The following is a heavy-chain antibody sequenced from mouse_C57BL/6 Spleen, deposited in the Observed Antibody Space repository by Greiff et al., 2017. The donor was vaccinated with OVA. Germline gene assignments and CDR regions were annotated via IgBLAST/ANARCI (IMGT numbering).Heavy chain of an antibody. V-gene: IGHV5-17*01. CDR3: ARKVVYYYGSSSWYFDV. D-gene: IGHD1-1*01. CDR1: GFTFSDYG. J-gene: IGHJ1*03. Sequence: DVHLVESGGGLVKPGGSLKLSCAASGFTFSDYGMHWVRQAPEKGLEWVAYLSSGRSTIYYADTVKGRFTISRDNAKNTLFLQMTSLRSEDTAMYYCARKVVYYYGSSSWYFDVWGTGTTVTVSS. CDR2: LSSGRSTI.